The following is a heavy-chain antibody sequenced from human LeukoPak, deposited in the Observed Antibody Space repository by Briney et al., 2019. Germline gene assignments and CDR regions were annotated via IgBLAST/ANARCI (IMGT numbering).Heavy chain of an antibody. Sequence: SETLSLTCTVSGGSISSYYWSWIRQPPGKGLEWIGYIYYSGSTNYNPSLKSRVTISIDTSKNQFSLKLSSVTAADTAVYYCARLSIAALSSPDYWGLGTLVTVSS. J-gene: IGHJ4*02. CDR2: IYYSGST. CDR1: GGSISSYY. CDR3: ARLSIAALSSPDY. V-gene: IGHV4-59*01. D-gene: IGHD6-6*01.